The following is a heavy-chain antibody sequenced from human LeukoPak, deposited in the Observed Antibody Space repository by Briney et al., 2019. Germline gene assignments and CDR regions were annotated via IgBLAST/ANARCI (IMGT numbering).Heavy chain of an antibody. J-gene: IGHJ4*02. CDR2: IRSKSYGGTT. CDR3: TSRRWLQSDFDH. Sequence: GSLRLSCTASGFTFGDYAMSWFRQAPGKGLEWVGFIRSKSYGGTTKYAASVKGRFTISRDDSKSIAYLQMNSLKTEDTAVYYCTSRRWLQSDFDHWGQGTLVTVSS. D-gene: IGHD5-24*01. V-gene: IGHV3-49*03. CDR1: GFTFGDYA.